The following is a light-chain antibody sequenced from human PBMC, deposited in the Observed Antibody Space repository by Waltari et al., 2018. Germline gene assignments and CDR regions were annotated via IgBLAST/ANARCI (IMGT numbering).Light chain of an antibody. CDR3: AAWDDSLNGHWV. CDR2: RND. J-gene: IGLJ3*02. V-gene: IGLV1-44*01. CDR1: YSNIGINA. Sequence: QSVLTQPPSASGTPGQRVPFSCSGTYSNIGINAVNWYQQLPGKPPKLLIYRNDQRPSGVPDLFSGSKSGSSASLAIGGLQSDDEADYYCAAWDDSLNGHWVFGGGTKVTV.